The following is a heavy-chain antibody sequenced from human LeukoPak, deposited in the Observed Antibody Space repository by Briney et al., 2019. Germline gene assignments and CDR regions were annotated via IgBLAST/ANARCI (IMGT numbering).Heavy chain of an antibody. D-gene: IGHD6-19*01. CDR3: ARAFQWLAPIDAFDI. CDR1: GFTFSSSA. Sequence: GGSLRLSCAASGFTFSSSAMSWVRQAPGKGLEWVSNISGSGSGGSTYYADSVKGRFTISRDNSKNTLYLQMNSLRAEDTAVYYCARAFQWLAPIDAFDIWGQGTMVTVSS. V-gene: IGHV3-23*01. J-gene: IGHJ3*02. CDR2: ISGSGSGGST.